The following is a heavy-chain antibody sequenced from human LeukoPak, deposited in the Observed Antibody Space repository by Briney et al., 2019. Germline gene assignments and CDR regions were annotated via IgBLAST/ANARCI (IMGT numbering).Heavy chain of an antibody. CDR3: ARDGDYDILTGYLNGDALDI. Sequence: GGSLRLSCAASGFTFSSYSMNWVRQAPGKGLEWVSYISSSSSTIYYADSVKGRFTISRDNAKNSLYLQMNSLRAEDTAVYYCARDGDYDILTGYLNGDALDIWGQGTMVTVSS. D-gene: IGHD3-9*01. CDR2: ISSSSSTI. CDR1: GFTFSSYS. V-gene: IGHV3-48*01. J-gene: IGHJ3*02.